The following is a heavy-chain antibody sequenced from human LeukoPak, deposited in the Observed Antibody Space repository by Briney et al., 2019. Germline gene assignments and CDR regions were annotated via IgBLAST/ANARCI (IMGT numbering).Heavy chain of an antibody. D-gene: IGHD3-22*01. CDR3: AKVMVVGRGFDY. V-gene: IGHV3-23*01. Sequence: GGSLRLSCAGSGFPFSSDAMNWVRQAPGKGLEWVSAISGSGGGTYYADSVKGRFTISRDNSKNTLYLQMNSLRAEDTAVYYCAKVMVVGRGFDYWGQGTLVTVSS. CDR1: GFPFSSDA. J-gene: IGHJ4*02. CDR2: ISGSGGGT.